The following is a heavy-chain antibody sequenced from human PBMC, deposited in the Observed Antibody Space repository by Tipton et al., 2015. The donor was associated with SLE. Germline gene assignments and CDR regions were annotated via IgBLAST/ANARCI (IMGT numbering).Heavy chain of an antibody. CDR1: GGSISSGSYY. D-gene: IGHD2-8*02. Sequence: TLSLTCTVSGGSISSGSYYWSWIRQSAGKGLEWIGYIYYSGSTNYDPSLKSRVTISVDTSKNQFSLKLSSVTAADTAVYYCARGGLYWLDWGQGTLVTVSS. CDR2: IYYSGST. CDR3: ARGGLYWLD. V-gene: IGHV4-61*10. J-gene: IGHJ4*02.